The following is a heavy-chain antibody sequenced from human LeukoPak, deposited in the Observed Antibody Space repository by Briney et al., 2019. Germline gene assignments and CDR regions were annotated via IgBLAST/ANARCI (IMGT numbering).Heavy chain of an antibody. CDR3: ARRYCSGGSCYADAFDI. Sequence: ASVKVSCKASGYTFTGYYMHWVRQAPGQGLEWMGWINPNSGNTNYAQKLQGRVTMTTDTSTSTAYMELRRLRSDDTAVYYCARRYCSGGSCYADAFDIWGQGTMVTVSS. CDR1: GYTFTGYY. D-gene: IGHD2-15*01. J-gene: IGHJ3*02. V-gene: IGHV1-2*02. CDR2: INPNSGNT.